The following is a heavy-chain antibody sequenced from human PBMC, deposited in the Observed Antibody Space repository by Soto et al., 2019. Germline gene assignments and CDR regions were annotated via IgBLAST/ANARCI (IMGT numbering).Heavy chain of an antibody. CDR1: VGSWSGYY. CDR3: ARWPHAGEGSGHAYYIGLDV. Sequence: ASETLSLTCGINVGSWSGYYWTWIRPAAGRGLEWIGEVSHSGSTNYSPALKSRVSISIDRSKKQSSLRLISVTAAATAVYYCARWPHAGEGSGHAYYIGLDVWGQGTMVT. J-gene: IGHJ6*02. V-gene: IGHV4-34*01. D-gene: IGHD1-26*01. CDR2: VSHSGST.